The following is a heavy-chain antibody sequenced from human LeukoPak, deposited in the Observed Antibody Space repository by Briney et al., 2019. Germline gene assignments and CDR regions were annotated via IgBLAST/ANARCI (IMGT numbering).Heavy chain of an antibody. V-gene: IGHV3-20*01. CDR3: ARKGVGGELGGFDY. CDR1: GFTFDDYG. CDR2: INWNGGST. D-gene: IGHD3-16*01. J-gene: IGHJ4*02. Sequence: PGGSLRLFCATSGFTFDDYGMSGVSQVPGKGLEWVSGINWNGGSTGYADSVKGRFTISRDNAKNSLYLQMNSLRAEDTALYHCARKGVGGELGGFDYWGQGTLVTVSS.